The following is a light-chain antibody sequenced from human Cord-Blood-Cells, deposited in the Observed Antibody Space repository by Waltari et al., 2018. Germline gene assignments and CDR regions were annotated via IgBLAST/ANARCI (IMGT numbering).Light chain of an antibody. V-gene: IGKV1-27*01. CDR2: AAS. Sequence: DIQMTQSPSSLSASVGDRVTITCRASQRISKYIAWYQQKPGKVPKLLIYAASTMQSGVPSRFSGSGSGTDYTLTIGRLQPEDVATYYCQNYNSAPLTFGGGTKVEIK. CDR3: QNYNSAPLT. CDR1: QRISKY. J-gene: IGKJ4*01.